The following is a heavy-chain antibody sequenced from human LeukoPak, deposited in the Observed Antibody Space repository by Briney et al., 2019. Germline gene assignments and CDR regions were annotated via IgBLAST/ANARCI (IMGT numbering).Heavy chain of an antibody. V-gene: IGHV4-61*02. CDR1: GDSISSGNYY. J-gene: IGHJ4*02. CDR2: IYTSGST. Sequence: PSETLSLTCTVSGDSISSGNYYWNWIRQPAGKGLEWIGRIYTSGSTNYNSSLKSRVTISIDTSKNQFSLKLSSVTAADTAVYYCARRGDSWGQGTLVTVSS. CDR3: ARRGDS.